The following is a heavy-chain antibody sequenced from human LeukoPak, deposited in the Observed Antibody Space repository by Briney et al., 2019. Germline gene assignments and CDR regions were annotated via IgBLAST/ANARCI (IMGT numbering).Heavy chain of an antibody. CDR3: AKDPSNASRTLDI. D-gene: IGHD3-16*01. J-gene: IGHJ3*02. Sequence: GGSLRLSCAASGFTFSSYGMHWVRQAPGKGLEWVAFIRSGGTNKYYRDSVEGRFTVSRDNSKNTLFLQMNSLRPEDTAIYYCAKDPSNASRTLDIWGQGTLVTVSS. V-gene: IGHV3-30*02. CDR1: GFTFSSYG. CDR2: IRSGGTNK.